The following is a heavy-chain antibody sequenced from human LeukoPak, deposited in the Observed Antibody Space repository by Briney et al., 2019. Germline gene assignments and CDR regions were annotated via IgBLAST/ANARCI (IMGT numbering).Heavy chain of an antibody. V-gene: IGHV3-21*01. CDR2: IISSSGYI. J-gene: IGHJ5*02. CDR1: GFTFSSYS. D-gene: IGHD4-17*01. Sequence: GGSLRLSCAASGFTFSSYSMNWVRQAPGKGLEWVSSIISSSGYIYYADSVKGRFTISRDNAKNSLYLQMNSLRAEDTAVYYCARDPLVHDYGDYGSGGNWFDPWGQGTLVTVSS. CDR3: ARDPLVHDYGDYGSGGNWFDP.